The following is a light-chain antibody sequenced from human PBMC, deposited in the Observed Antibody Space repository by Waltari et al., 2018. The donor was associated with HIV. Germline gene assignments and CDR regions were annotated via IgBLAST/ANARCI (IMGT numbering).Light chain of an antibody. Sequence: DIQMTQSPSSLSASVGDSVTLTCRASHVITNDLAWYQQKPGKAPERLIYATSILQGGVPSRFSGSGSGTDFTLTISRLQPEDSAIYYCLQYNNYPQTFGRGTKVEI. V-gene: IGKV1-17*01. CDR3: LQYNNYPQT. CDR2: ATS. CDR1: HVITND. J-gene: IGKJ4*02.